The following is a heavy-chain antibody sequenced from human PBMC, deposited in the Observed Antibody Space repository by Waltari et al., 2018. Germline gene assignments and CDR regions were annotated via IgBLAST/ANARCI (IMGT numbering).Heavy chain of an antibody. CDR2: ISSSSSYI. D-gene: IGHD1-26*01. Sequence: EVQLVESGGGLVKPGGSLRLSCAASGFTFSSYSMNWVRQAPGKGLEWVSSISSSSSYIYYAASVKGRFTISRDNAKNSLYLQMNSLRAEDTAVYYCARENHFYSGSYRNYYYYMDVWGKGTTVTVSS. J-gene: IGHJ6*03. CDR3: ARENHFYSGSYRNYYYYMDV. V-gene: IGHV3-21*01. CDR1: GFTFSSYS.